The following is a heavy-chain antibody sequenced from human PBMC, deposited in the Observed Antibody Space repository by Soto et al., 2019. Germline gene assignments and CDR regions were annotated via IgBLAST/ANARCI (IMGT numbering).Heavy chain of an antibody. V-gene: IGHV1-69*13. D-gene: IGHD2-15*01. Sequence: SSVKVSCKASGGTFSSYAISWVRQAPGQGLEWMGGIIPIFGTTNYAQKFQGRVTITADESTSTAYMELSSLRSEDTAVYYCARDVLRGYCSGGSCYNFDYWG. CDR1: GGTFSSYA. CDR3: ARDVLRGYCSGGSCYNFDY. J-gene: IGHJ4*01. CDR2: IIPIFGTT.